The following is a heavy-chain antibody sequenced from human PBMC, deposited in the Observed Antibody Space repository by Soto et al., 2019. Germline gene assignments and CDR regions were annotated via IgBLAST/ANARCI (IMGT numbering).Heavy chain of an antibody. CDR1: GFTLTTYS. D-gene: IGHD5-18*01. V-gene: IGHV3-48*04. Sequence: LRLSCAVSGFTLTTYSMNWVRQAPGKGLEWVSYISSSGNTIYYADSVKGRFTISRDNAKNSLYLQMNSLRAEDTAVYYCARGLRGYSYGSDYWGQGTLVTVSS. CDR3: ARGLRGYSYGSDY. CDR2: ISSSGNTI. J-gene: IGHJ4*02.